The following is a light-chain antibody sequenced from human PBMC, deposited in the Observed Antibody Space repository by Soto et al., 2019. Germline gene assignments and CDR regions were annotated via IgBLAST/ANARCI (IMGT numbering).Light chain of an antibody. Sequence: DIQMTQSPSTLSASVGDRVTITCRASQSISSWLAWYQQKPGKAPKLLIYKASTLKSGVPSRFSGSGSGTEFTLTISSLQPDDFATYCCQQYNSYSITFGQGTKVDIK. V-gene: IGKV1-5*03. CDR3: QQYNSYSIT. CDR1: QSISSW. J-gene: IGKJ1*01. CDR2: KAS.